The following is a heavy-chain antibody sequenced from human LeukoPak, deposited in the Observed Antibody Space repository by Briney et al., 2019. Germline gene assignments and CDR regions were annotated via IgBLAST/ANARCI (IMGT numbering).Heavy chain of an antibody. CDR1: GFTFSGSA. D-gene: IGHD3-10*01. V-gene: IGHV3-73*01. CDR2: IRSKANSYAT. CDR3: TRRSGSYYNDFDY. J-gene: IGHJ4*02. Sequence: GGSLKLSCAASGFTFSGSAMHWVRQASGKGLEWVGRIRSKANSYATAYAASVKGRFTISRDDSKNTAYLQMNSLKTEDTAVYYCTRRSGSYYNDFDYWGQGTLVTVS.